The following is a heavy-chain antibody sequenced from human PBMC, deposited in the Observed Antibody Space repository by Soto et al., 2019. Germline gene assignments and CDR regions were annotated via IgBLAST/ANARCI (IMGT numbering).Heavy chain of an antibody. Sequence: QVQLVQSGAEVKKPGSSVKVSCKASGGTFSSYTISWVRQAPGQGLEWMGRIIPILGIANYAQKFQGRITIAADKPTSTAYMELSSLRSEDTAVYYCAREVYIAVAGTNWFDPWGQGPLVTVSS. J-gene: IGHJ5*02. CDR3: AREVYIAVAGTNWFDP. CDR1: GGTFSSYT. CDR2: IIPILGIA. D-gene: IGHD6-19*01. V-gene: IGHV1-69*08.